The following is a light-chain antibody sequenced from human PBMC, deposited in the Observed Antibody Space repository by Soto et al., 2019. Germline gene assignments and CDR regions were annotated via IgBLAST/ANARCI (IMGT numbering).Light chain of an antibody. CDR2: GAS. J-gene: IGKJ5*01. CDR3: QQYGSSPPIT. V-gene: IGKV3-20*01. Sequence: EIVLTQSPGTVSLSPGERATLSCRASQSVSSSYLARHQQKPGQAPRLLIYGASSRATGIPDRFSGSGSGTDFTLAISRLEPEDFAVYYCQQYGSSPPITFGQGTRLETK. CDR1: QSVSSSY.